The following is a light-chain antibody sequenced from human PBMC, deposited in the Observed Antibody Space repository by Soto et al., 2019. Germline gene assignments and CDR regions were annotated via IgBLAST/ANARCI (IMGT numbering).Light chain of an antibody. CDR3: CSYTTSNTFV. CDR2: QVT. Sequence: QSALTQPASVSGTLGQSITISCSGTSSDVGAYNYVSWYQQYPGKAPKLMIYQVTDRPSGVSNRFSDSKSGNTASLTNSGLEAEDEADYYCCSYTTSNTFVFGAWTKLTVL. V-gene: IGLV2-14*01. CDR1: SSDVGAYNY. J-gene: IGLJ1*01.